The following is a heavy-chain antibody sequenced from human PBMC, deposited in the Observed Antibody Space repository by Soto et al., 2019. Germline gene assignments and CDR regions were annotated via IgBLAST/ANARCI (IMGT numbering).Heavy chain of an antibody. Sequence: PGGSLRLSCRSFGFSSADYGLTWVRQAPGKGLEWVGFIRSRVYGGTTDYAASVKGRFSISRDDSRNIAYLQLTRLKIEDTAKYYCTRLDYSGSTGSYSATDVWGQGTPVTVSS. V-gene: IGHV3-49*04. CDR3: TRLDYSGSTGSYSATDV. D-gene: IGHD2-8*02. CDR2: IRSRVYGGTT. CDR1: GFSSADYG. J-gene: IGHJ6*02.